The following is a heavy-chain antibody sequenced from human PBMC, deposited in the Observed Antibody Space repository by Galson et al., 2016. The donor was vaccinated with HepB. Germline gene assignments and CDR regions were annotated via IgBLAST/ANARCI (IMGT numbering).Heavy chain of an antibody. D-gene: IGHD1-26*01. J-gene: IGHJ4*02. CDR3: VKSPPDLVGSPYYFDF. Sequence: SLRLSCAASGFTFTRYGIHWVRQAPGRGLEWVAVISHDGTNEHYADSVKGRFTISRDNSKDTVSLQMNSLRAEDTAVYYCVKSPPDLVGSPYYFDFWGQGTLVTVSS. CDR2: ISHDGTNE. CDR1: GFTFTRYG. V-gene: IGHV3-30*18.